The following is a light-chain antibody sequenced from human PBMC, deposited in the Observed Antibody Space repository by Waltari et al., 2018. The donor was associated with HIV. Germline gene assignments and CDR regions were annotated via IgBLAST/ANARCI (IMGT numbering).Light chain of an antibody. CDR2: VAS. Sequence: DIEMTQSPSSLSASIGDRVTITCRASQNIRGRLNWYQQKPGKAPNLLIYVASTLQSGVPSRFSGSGSETDYNLTITSLQPEDFATYFCQQTYSTWTFGLGTKVEIK. CDR1: QNIRGR. V-gene: IGKV1-39*01. CDR3: QQTYSTWT. J-gene: IGKJ1*01.